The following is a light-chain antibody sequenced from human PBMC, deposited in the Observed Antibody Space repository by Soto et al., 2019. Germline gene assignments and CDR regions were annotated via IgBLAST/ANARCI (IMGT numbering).Light chain of an antibody. Sequence: EIVFTQSPGTLSLSPRESDTLSCRASQSVSSRNLAWYQQEPGQAPRLLIYGASIRSTGIPDGFCGSESLTAFTITINRLEPEDFAVYYCQQYRDLPYTFGQVTKLEVK. CDR2: GAS. J-gene: IGKJ2*01. CDR3: QQYRDLPYT. CDR1: QSVSSRN. V-gene: IGKV3-20*01.